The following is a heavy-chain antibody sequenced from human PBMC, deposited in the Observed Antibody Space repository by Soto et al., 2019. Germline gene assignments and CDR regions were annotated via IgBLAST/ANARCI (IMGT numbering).Heavy chain of an antibody. CDR2: ISAYNGNT. Sequence: GASVKVSCKASGYTFTRYGVSWVRQAPGQGLEWMGWISAYNGNTNYAQKLQGRVTMTTDTSTSTAYMELRSLRSDDTAVYYCARDLVSALWFGEFYYYYYGMDVWGQGTTVTVSS. CDR3: ARDLVSALWFGEFYYYYYGMDV. J-gene: IGHJ6*02. CDR1: GYTFTRYG. D-gene: IGHD3-10*01. V-gene: IGHV1-18*01.